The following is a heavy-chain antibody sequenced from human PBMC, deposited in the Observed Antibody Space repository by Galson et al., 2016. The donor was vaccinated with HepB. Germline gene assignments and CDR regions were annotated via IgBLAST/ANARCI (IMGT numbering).Heavy chain of an antibody. CDR2: ISYDGSNK. CDR3: AKGMRGPMAGTDYFDY. D-gene: IGHD6-19*01. J-gene: IGHJ4*02. CDR1: RFSLSTYD. V-gene: IGHV3-30*18. Sequence: SLRLSCAASRFSLSTYDMHWVRQAPGKGLKWVAVISYDGSNKLYAESVKGRFSISKDNSKNTLYLQMNSLRAEDTAVYYCAKGMRGPMAGTDYFDYWGKGTLVTVSS.